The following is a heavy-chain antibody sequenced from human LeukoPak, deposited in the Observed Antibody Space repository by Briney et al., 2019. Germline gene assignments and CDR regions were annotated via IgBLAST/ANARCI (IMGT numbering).Heavy chain of an antibody. D-gene: IGHD3-16*01. V-gene: IGHV3-74*01. CDR3: ARDPGSNGGDWYFGL. CDR2: LYSDGSVT. J-gene: IGHJ2*01. CDR1: GFSFSTNR. Sequence: GGSLRLSCAASGFSFSTNRMHWVRQAPGKGLVWLSRLYSDGSVTGYADSVKGRFTISRDNAKNTLYLQMNSLRVEDTAVYYCARDPGSNGGDWYFGLRGRGTLVTVSS.